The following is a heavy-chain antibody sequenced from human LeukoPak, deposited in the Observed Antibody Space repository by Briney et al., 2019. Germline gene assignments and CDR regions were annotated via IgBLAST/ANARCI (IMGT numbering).Heavy chain of an antibody. V-gene: IGHV3-72*01. CDR2: TRNKANSYTT. CDR1: GFTFSDHY. Sequence: GGSLRLSCAASGFTFSDHYMDWVRQAPGKGLEWVGRTRNKANSYTTEYAASVKGRFTISRDDSKNSLYLQMNSLKTEDTAVYYCAREQQLQTSEYYYYYYMDVWGKGTTVTVSS. D-gene: IGHD6-13*01. CDR3: AREQQLQTSEYYYYYYMDV. J-gene: IGHJ6*03.